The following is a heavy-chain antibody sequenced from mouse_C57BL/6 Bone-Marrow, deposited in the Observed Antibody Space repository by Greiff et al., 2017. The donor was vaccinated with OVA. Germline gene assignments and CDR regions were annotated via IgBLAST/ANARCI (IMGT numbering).Heavy chain of an antibody. CDR1: YFAFTASA. D-gene: IGHD1-1*01. Sequence: LQQPGAELVRPGSSVKLSCKDSYFAFTASAMHWVKQRPGHGLEWIGSFTLYSDATEYSENFKGKATLTANTSSSTAYMELSSLTSEDSAVYYCARSSYGSRYDWYFDVWGTGTTVTVSS. CDR3: ARSSYGSRYDWYFDV. V-gene: IGHV1-49*01. J-gene: IGHJ1*03. CDR2: FTLYSDAT.